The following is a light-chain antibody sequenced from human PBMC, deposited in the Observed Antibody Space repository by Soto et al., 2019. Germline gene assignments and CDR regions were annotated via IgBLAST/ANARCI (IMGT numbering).Light chain of an antibody. J-gene: IGKJ3*01. V-gene: IGKV3-11*01. CDR2: DAS. Sequence: EIVVTQSPATLALSPGERATLSCRASQSVSSYLAWYQQKPGQAPRLLIFDASNRATGVPARFSGSVSGTDFTLTISSLEPEDFAVYYCQQRSDLPLTFGPGTKVDIK. CDR1: QSVSSY. CDR3: QQRSDLPLT.